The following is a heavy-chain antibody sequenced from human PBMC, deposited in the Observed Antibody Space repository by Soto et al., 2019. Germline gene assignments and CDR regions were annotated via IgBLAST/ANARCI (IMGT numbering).Heavy chain of an antibody. V-gene: IGHV1-8*01. CDR2: MKPNTGTS. CDR3: ARRAETNGWNGFGADKYYFDF. CDR1: GYTFPSYD. Sequence: ASVPVPCMASGYTFPSYDIYRVRQATGHGREGMGWMKPNTGTSGYAQTFQGRATVTSDTSMTTDHMELSSLRSEDTAVYYCARRAETNGWNGFGADKYYFDFWGQGTLVTVSS. J-gene: IGHJ4*02. D-gene: IGHD1-1*01.